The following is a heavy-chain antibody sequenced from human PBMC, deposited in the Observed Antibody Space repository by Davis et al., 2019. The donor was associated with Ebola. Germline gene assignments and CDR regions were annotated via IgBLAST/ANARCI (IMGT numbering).Heavy chain of an antibody. CDR2: ISGSGGST. J-gene: IGHJ1*01. CDR3: AKDWIYDSSGYYYGAEYFQH. D-gene: IGHD3-22*01. Sequence: PGGSLRLSCAASGFTFSSYSMSWVRQAPGKGLEWVSAISGSGGSTYYADSVKGRFTISRDNSKNTLYLQMNSLRAEDTAVYYCAKDWIYDSSGYYYGAEYFQHWGQGTLVTVSS. CDR1: GFTFSSYS. V-gene: IGHV3-23*01.